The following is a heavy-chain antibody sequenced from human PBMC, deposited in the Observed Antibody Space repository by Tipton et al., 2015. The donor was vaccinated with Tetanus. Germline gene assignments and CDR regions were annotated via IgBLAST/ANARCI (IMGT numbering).Heavy chain of an antibody. CDR1: GGSISSGGYY. V-gene: IGHV4-31*03. CDR2: IYYSGST. J-gene: IGHJ4*02. D-gene: IGHD1-20*01. Sequence: TLSLTCTVSGGSISSGGYYWSWIRQHPGKGLEWIGYIYYSGSTYYNPSLKSRVTISVDTSKNQFSLKLSSVTAADTAVYYCARVGVDNWNFDYWGQGTLVTVSS. CDR3: ARVGVDNWNFDY.